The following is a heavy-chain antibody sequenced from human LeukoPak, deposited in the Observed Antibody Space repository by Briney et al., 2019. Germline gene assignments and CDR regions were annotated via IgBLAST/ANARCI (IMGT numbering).Heavy chain of an antibody. J-gene: IGHJ3*02. CDR2: ISYDGSNK. D-gene: IGHD5-24*01. CDR1: GFTFSSYD. Sequence: GRSLRLSCAASGFTFSSYDMHWVRQAPGKGLEWVTVISYDGSNKYYGDSVKGRFTISRDNSKNTLYLKMNSLRAEDTAVYYCAREPRRDGFSYYDSFDIWGQGTMVTVSS. CDR3: AREPRRDGFSYYDSFDI. V-gene: IGHV3-30*03.